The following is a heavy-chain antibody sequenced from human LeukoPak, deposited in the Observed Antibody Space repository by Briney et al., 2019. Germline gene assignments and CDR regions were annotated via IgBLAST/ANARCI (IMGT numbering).Heavy chain of an antibody. V-gene: IGHV1-8*01. J-gene: IGHJ4*01. Sequence: ASVKVSCKASGYTFTRYDINWVRQATGQGLEWMGWMNPNSGNTGYAQKFQGRVTMTRNTSISTAYMELSSLRSEDTAVYYCARGAALVTDKYFDYWGHGTLVTVSS. D-gene: IGHD5-18*01. CDR3: ARGAALVTDKYFDY. CDR1: GYTFTRYD. CDR2: MNPNSGNT.